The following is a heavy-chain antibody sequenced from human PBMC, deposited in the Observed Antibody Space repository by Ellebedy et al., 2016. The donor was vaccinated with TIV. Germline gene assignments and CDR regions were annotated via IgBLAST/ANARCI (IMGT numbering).Heavy chain of an antibody. CDR1: GFTLSNYW. CDR3: AGGSGFLFDI. Sequence: GESLKISCAASGFTLSNYWMTWVRQGPGKGLEWVANIKQDGSEIYYVDSVRGRFAISRDNAKNSLYLQMNSLTAEDTALYYCAGGSGFLFDIWGQGTMVTVS. J-gene: IGHJ3*02. CDR2: IKQDGSEI. V-gene: IGHV3-7*04. D-gene: IGHD3-22*01.